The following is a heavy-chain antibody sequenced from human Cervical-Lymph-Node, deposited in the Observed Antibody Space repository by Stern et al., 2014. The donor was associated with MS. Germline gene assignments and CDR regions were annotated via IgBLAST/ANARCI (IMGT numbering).Heavy chain of an antibody. V-gene: IGHV1-46*01. Sequence: QVQLVQSGAEVKKPGASVKVSCKASGFTFTRYYMHWVRQAPGQGLEWMGVLNPGGGGTTSAQNFQDRVTLTRDTSTNTLYMELSSLRSEDTAVYYCARGQYYSDSTGYYYLHYWGQGSLVTVSS. J-gene: IGHJ4*02. CDR1: GFTFTRYY. D-gene: IGHD3-22*01. CDR2: LNPGGGGT. CDR3: ARGQYYSDSTGYYYLHY.